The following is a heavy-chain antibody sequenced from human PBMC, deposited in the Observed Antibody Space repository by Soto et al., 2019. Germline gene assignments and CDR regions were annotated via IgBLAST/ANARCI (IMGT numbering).Heavy chain of an antibody. J-gene: IGHJ4*02. Sequence: QITLKESGPTLVKPTQTLTLTCSLSGFSLNTRAVGVGWIHQPPGKALEWLALISWDDNKRYRPSLESRLSIAKDTSGNQVVLTMTHVDPLDTATYYCAHRALSGSRYYFDFWGLGTLVTVSS. CDR3: AHRALSGSRYYFDF. D-gene: IGHD1-26*01. V-gene: IGHV2-5*02. CDR1: GFSLNTRAVG. CDR2: ISWDDNK.